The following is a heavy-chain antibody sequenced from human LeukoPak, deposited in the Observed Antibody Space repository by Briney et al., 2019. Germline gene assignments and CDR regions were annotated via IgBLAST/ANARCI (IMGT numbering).Heavy chain of an antibody. V-gene: IGHV1-69*05. CDR1: GGTFSSYA. CDR3: ARGGGRTVAVHFDY. D-gene: IGHD6-19*01. J-gene: IGHJ4*02. Sequence: ASVKVSCKASGGTFSSYAISWVRQAPGQGLEWMGGIIPIFGTANYAQKFQGRVTITTDESTSTAYMELSSLRSEDTAVYYCARGGGRTVAVHFDYWGQGTLVTVSS. CDR2: IIPIFGTA.